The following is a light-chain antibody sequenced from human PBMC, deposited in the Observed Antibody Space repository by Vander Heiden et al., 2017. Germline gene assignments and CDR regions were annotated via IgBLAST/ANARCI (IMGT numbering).Light chain of an antibody. CDR2: SNN. J-gene: IGLJ2*01. V-gene: IGLV1-47*02. CDR3: AAWDDSLSAVV. CDR1: SPNIGSNY. Sequence: QSVLTQPPSASGTPGQRVTISCSGSSPNIGSNYVYWYQQLPGTAPKLLIYSNNQRPSGVPDRFSGSKSGTSASLAISGLRSEDEADYYCAAWDDSLSAVVFGGGTKLTVL.